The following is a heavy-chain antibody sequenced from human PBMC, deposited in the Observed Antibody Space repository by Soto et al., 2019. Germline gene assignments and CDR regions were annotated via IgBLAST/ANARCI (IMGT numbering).Heavy chain of an antibody. Sequence: SVKVSCKASGGTFSSYAISWVRQAPGQGLEWMGGIIPIFGTANYAQKFQGRVTITADESTSTAYLELSSLRSEDTAVYYCARDLKPSQTPRAFDIWGQGTMVTVSS. CDR2: IIPIFGTA. J-gene: IGHJ3*02. CDR1: GGTFSSYA. CDR3: ARDLKPSQTPRAFDI. V-gene: IGHV1-69*13.